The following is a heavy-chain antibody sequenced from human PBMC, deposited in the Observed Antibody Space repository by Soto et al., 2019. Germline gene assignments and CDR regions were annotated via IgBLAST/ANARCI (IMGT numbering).Heavy chain of an antibody. CDR1: VYTFTRYG. CDR3: AKNGQPPYYYYGLDV. CDR2: ISGYNGDA. V-gene: IGHV1-18*01. J-gene: IGHJ6*02. D-gene: IGHD2-8*01. Sequence: EASVKVSCKASVYTFTRYGISWVRQAPGQGLEWMGWISGYNGDANYAQRFQGRVSMTIDTSTTTAYMELRTLTPDDTAVYYCAKNGQPPYYYYGLDVWGQGTTVTVSS.